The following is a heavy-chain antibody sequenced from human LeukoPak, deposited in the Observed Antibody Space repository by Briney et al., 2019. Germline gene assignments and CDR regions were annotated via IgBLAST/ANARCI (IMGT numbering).Heavy chain of an antibody. D-gene: IGHD6-13*01. V-gene: IGHV4-34*01. CDR3: ARGRQQLVRSRSWNWFDP. CDR1: GGSFSGYY. J-gene: IGHJ5*02. Sequence: ETLSLTCAVYGGSFSGYYRSWIRQPPGKGLEGIGEINHSGSTNYNPSLKSRVTISVDTSKNQFSLKLSSVTAADTAVYYCARGRQQLVRSRSWNWFDPWGQGTLVTVSS. CDR2: INHSGST.